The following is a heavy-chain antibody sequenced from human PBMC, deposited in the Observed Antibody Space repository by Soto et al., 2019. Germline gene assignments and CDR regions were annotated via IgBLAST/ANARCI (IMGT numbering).Heavy chain of an antibody. Sequence: SETLSLTCTVSGGSISSGGYYWSWIRQHPGKGLEWIGYIYYSGSTYYNPSLKSRVTISVDTSKNQFSLKLSSVTAADTAVYYCARAPFARRYCSSTSCYSTPPNNWFDPRGQGTLVTVSS. J-gene: IGHJ5*02. V-gene: IGHV4-31*03. D-gene: IGHD2-2*01. CDR2: IYYSGST. CDR1: GGSISSGGYY. CDR3: ARAPFARRYCSSTSCYSTPPNNWFDP.